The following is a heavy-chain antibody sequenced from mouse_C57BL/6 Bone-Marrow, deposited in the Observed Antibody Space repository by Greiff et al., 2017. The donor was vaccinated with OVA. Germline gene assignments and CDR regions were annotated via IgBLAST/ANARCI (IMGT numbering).Heavy chain of an antibody. V-gene: IGHV5-4*03. Sequence: EVKLMESGGGLVKPGGSLKLSCAASGFTFSSYAMSWVRQTPEKRLEWVATISDGGSYTYYPDNVKGRVTISRDNAKNTLYLQLSHLKSEDTAMYYCARAITGSFDYWGQGTTLTVSS. CDR3: ARAITGSFDY. CDR1: GFTFSSYA. D-gene: IGHD4-1*01. J-gene: IGHJ2*01. CDR2: ISDGGSYT.